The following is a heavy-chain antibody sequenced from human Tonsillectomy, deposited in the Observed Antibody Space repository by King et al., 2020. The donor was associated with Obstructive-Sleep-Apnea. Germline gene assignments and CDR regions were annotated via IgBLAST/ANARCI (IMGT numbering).Heavy chain of an antibody. V-gene: IGHV2-5*01. Sequence: VTLKESGPTLVKPTQTLTLTCTFSGFSLSTSGVGVGWIRQPPGKALEWLALIYWNDDKRYSPSLKSRLTITKDTSKNQVVLTMTNMDPVDTATYYFAHVTRVRGVIRAFDYWAKGTLATAPS. J-gene: IGHJ4*02. CDR1: GFSLSTSGVG. CDR2: IYWNDDK. D-gene: IGHD3-10*01. CDR3: AHVTRVRGVIRAFDY.